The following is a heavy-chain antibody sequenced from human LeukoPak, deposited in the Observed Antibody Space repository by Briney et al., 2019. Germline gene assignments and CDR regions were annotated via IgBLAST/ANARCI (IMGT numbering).Heavy chain of an antibody. D-gene: IGHD3-22*01. CDR1: GYTFTRYG. J-gene: IGHJ3*02. Sequence: ASVTVSCMASGYTFTRYGISWVRPAPGQGLEWVGWISAYNGNTNYAQKLQGRVTMTTDTSTSTAYIELRSLRSDDTAVYYCAREVYYYDSSGYRDAFDIWGQGTMVTVSS. CDR2: ISAYNGNT. V-gene: IGHV1-18*01. CDR3: AREVYYYDSSGYRDAFDI.